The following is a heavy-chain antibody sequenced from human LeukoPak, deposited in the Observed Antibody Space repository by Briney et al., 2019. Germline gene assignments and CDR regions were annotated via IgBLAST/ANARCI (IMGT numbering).Heavy chain of an antibody. CDR2: INHSGST. CDR1: GGSSSGYY. CDR3: ASRPPVAGLWFGEFSPN. J-gene: IGHJ4*02. Sequence: SETLSLTCAVYGGSSSGYYWSWIRQPPGKGLEWIGEINHSGSTNYNPSLKSRVTISVDTSKNQFSLKLSSVTAADTAVYYCASRPPVAGLWFGEFSPNWGQGTLVTVSS. D-gene: IGHD3-10*01. V-gene: IGHV4-34*01.